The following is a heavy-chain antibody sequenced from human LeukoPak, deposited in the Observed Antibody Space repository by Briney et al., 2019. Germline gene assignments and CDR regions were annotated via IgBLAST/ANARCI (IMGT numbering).Heavy chain of an antibody. Sequence: PGGSLRLSCVASGFSFRDYYMSWIRQAPGKGLEWVSYISSSGSHTNYADSVTGRFTISRNNAKKSLHLQMNSLRAEDTAVYYCARHPDGSLSLDYWGQGTLVTVSS. D-gene: IGHD1-26*01. CDR2: ISSSGSHT. CDR3: ARHPDGSLSLDY. V-gene: IGHV3-11*03. CDR1: GFSFRDYY. J-gene: IGHJ4*02.